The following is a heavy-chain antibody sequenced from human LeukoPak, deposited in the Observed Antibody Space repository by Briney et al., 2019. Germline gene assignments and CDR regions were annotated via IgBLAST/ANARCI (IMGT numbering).Heavy chain of an antibody. Sequence: GGSLRLSCAASGFTFSTYAMHWVRQAPGKGLEWVAVISYDGSNKYYADSVKGRFTISRDNSKNTLYLQMNTLRAEGTAVYYCAKDVSWNWFDPWGQGTLVTVSS. J-gene: IGHJ5*02. V-gene: IGHV3-30*18. CDR3: AKDVSWNWFDP. CDR2: ISYDGSNK. CDR1: GFTFSTYA.